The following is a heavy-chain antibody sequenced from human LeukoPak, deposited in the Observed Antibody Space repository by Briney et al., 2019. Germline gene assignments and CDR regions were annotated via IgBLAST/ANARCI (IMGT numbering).Heavy chain of an antibody. J-gene: IGHJ6*03. CDR2: IKQDGTEE. D-gene: IGHD3-3*01. V-gene: IGHV3-7*01. CDR3: ARDRRAPYYGFRSGYIDHYYMDV. CDR1: EFMFSNYW. Sequence: GGSLRLSCAASEFMFSNYWMSWVRQAPGKGLEWVATIKQDGTEECYTDSVKGRFIISRYNAKNSLYLQMNSLRAEDTAVYYCARDRRAPYYGFRSGYIDHYYMDVWGKGTTVTVSS.